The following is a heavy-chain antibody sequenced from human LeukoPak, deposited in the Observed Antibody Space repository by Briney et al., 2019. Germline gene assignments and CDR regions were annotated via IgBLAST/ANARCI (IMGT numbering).Heavy chain of an antibody. CDR3: ARNTAAIVLRYFYFYMDV. D-gene: IGHD2-2*02. J-gene: IGHJ6*03. V-gene: IGHV3-7*01. Sequence: AGGSLRLSCAASGFAFHNYWMSWVRQAPGKGLEWVANIKVDGSEEYYVDSVKGRFTISRDNAKSSLYLQMNSLRAEDTAVYYCARNTAAIVLRYFYFYMDVWGKGTTVTVSS. CDR1: GFAFHNYW. CDR2: IKVDGSEE.